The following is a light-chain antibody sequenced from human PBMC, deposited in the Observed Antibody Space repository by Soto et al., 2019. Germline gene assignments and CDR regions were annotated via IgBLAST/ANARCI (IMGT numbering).Light chain of an antibody. V-gene: IGKV1-39*01. CDR1: QIINMC. Sequence: DIQMAQSPSTLSSSVGYRSTLTCRARQIINMCLDWYQQKPVKAPKLLIYDASIWESGVPSRFSGSGSGTDFTLTSISLQPEDFASYYRQQSYSTFAFGGGTTGDIK. CDR3: QQSYSTFA. J-gene: IGKJ4*01. CDR2: DAS.